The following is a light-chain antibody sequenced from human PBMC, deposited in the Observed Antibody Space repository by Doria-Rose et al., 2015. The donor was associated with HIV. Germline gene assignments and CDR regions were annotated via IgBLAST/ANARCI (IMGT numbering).Light chain of an antibody. CDR1: QSLLYTSKNY. CDR3: QQYYDTPS. CDR2: WAS. V-gene: IGKV4-1*01. J-gene: IGKJ3*01. Sequence: DIRVTQSPESLGMSLGERATLNCKSNQSLLYTSKNYSAWYQQKPGQPPKLLIYWASTRQSGVPARFSGSGSGTDFTPTISSLEAEDVAVYYCQQYYDTPSFGPGTTVDIK.